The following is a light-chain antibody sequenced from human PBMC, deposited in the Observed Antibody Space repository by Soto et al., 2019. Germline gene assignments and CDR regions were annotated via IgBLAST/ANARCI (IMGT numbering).Light chain of an antibody. J-gene: IGKJ1*01. V-gene: IGKV3-20*01. CDR3: HQYGNSPQT. CDR1: QSVSSAN. Sequence: EIVLTQSPSTLSLSPRQRTTLSCRASQSVSSANFAWYPQKPGQAPTPLIYGASSRATGIPDRFSGSGSGTVFTLTINILEPDDCAVYYSHQYGNSPQTFGQGNKVDIK. CDR2: GAS.